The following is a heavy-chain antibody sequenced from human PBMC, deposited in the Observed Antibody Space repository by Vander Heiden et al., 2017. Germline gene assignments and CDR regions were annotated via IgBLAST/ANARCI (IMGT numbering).Heavy chain of an antibody. D-gene: IGHD6-19*01. J-gene: IGHJ4*02. V-gene: IGHV3-9*01. CDR2: ISWNSGSI. Sequence: EVQLVESGGGLVQPGRSLSLSCAASGFTFDDYAMHWVRQAPGKGLEWVSGISWNSGSIGYADSVKGRFTISRDNAKNSLYLQMNSLRAEDTALYYCAKDRSGYSSGWYHYWGQGTLVTVSS. CDR1: GFTFDDYA. CDR3: AKDRSGYSSGWYHY.